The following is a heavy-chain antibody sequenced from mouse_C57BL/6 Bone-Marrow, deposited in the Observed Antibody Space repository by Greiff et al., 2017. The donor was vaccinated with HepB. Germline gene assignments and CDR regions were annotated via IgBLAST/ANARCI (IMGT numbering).Heavy chain of an antibody. Sequence: VKLMESGPGLVQPSQSLSITCTVSGFSLTSYGVHWVRQSPGKGLEWLGVIWRGGSTDYNAAFMSRLSITKDNSKSQVFFKMNILQADDTAIYYCSKNRLSYYYSMDYWGQGTSVTVSS. D-gene: IGHD6-2*01. V-gene: IGHV2-5*01. J-gene: IGHJ4*01. CDR1: GFSLTSYG. CDR3: SKNRLSYYYSMDY. CDR2: IWRGGST.